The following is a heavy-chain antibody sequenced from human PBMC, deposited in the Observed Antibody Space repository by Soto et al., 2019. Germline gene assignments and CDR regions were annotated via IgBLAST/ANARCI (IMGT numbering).Heavy chain of an antibody. CDR2: ISGSGGST. Sequence: GGSLRLSCAASGFTFSSYAMSWVRQAPGKGLEWVSAISGSGGSTYYADSVKGRFTISRDNSKNTLYLQMNSLRAEDTAVYYCAKHPSGQLWSGYGSLNYWGQGTLVTVSS. V-gene: IGHV3-23*01. J-gene: IGHJ4*02. D-gene: IGHD3-3*01. CDR1: GFTFSSYA. CDR3: AKHPSGQLWSGYGSLNY.